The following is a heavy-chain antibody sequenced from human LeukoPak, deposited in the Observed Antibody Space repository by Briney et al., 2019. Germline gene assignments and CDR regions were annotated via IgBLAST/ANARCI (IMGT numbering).Heavy chain of an antibody. Sequence: GGSLRLSCAASGFTFSSYAMHWVRQAPGKGLEWVAVISYDGSNKYYADSVKGRFTISRDDAKNSLYLQMNSLRAEDTALYYCAKGHSSGWSNGRYYFDYWGQGTLVTVSS. CDR3: AKGHSSGWSNGRYYFDY. CDR1: GFTFSSYA. J-gene: IGHJ4*02. V-gene: IGHV3-30-3*01. CDR2: ISYDGSNK. D-gene: IGHD6-19*01.